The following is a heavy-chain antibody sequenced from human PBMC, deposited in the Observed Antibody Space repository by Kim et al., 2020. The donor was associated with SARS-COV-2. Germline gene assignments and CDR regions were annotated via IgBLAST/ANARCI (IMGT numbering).Heavy chain of an antibody. CDR1: GYSFTSYW. V-gene: IGHV5-10-1*01. J-gene: IGHJ3*01. D-gene: IGHD3-22*01. CDR3: ARGGYYDSSGYYKAVGAFDL. CDR2: IDPSDSYT. Sequence: GESLKISCKGSGYSFTSYWISWVRQMPGKGLEWMGRIDPSDSYTNYSPSFQGHVTISADKSISTAYLQWSSLKASDTAMYYCARGGYYDSSGYYKAVGAFDLWGQGTMVTVSS.